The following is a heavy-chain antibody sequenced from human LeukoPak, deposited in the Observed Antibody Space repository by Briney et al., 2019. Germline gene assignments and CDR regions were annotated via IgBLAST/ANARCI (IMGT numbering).Heavy chain of an antibody. CDR3: ARTVGAWDAFDI. V-gene: IGHV3-66*01. J-gene: IGHJ3*02. D-gene: IGHD1-26*01. CDR1: GFTFSNYA. CDR2: IYSGGST. Sequence: GGSLRLSCAASGFTFSNYAMSWVRQAPGKGLEWVSVIYSGGSTYYADSVKGRFTISRDNSKNTLYLQMNSLRAEDTAVYYCARTVGAWDAFDIWGQGTMVTVSS.